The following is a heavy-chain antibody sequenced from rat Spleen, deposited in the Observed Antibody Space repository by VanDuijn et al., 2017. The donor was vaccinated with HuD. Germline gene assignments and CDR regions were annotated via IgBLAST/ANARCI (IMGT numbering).Heavy chain of an antibody. CDR3: ARSRYNNYVMDA. J-gene: IGHJ4*01. CDR1: GYSITSYY. D-gene: IGHD1-10*01. CDR2: LNSAGTT. Sequence: EVQLQESGPGLVKPSQSLSLTCSVTGYSITSYYWGWIRKFPGNKLEWMGHLNSAGTTSYNPSLKSRISITRDTSKNQFFLHVNSVSTEDTATYYCARSRYNNYVMDAWGQGASVTVSA. V-gene: IGHV3-3*01.